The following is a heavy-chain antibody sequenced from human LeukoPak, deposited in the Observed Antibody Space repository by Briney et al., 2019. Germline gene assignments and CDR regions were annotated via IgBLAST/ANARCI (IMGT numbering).Heavy chain of an antibody. Sequence: GASVKVSCKASGYTFSGYAVHWVRQAPGHRFEWMGWINAGNGHTKYSQNFQGRVTITRDSSANIVYMELSRLTSEDTAVYYCARGIWSATRVDYYLDNWGQGTLVTVSS. CDR2: INAGNGHT. J-gene: IGHJ4*02. CDR1: GYTFSGYA. CDR3: ARGIWSATRVDYYLDN. V-gene: IGHV1-3*01. D-gene: IGHD5-24*01.